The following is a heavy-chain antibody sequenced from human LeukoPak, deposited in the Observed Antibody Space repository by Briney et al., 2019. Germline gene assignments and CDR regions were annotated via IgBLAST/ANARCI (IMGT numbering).Heavy chain of an antibody. CDR1: GFTFSSYA. CDR3: AKDRYSGSPYYFDY. J-gene: IGHJ4*02. V-gene: IGHV3-23*01. Sequence: GGSLRLSCAASGFTFSSYAMSWVRQAPGKGLEWVSGISGTGGNTYYADSVKGRFTISRDNSKNTLYLQINSLRAEDTAVYYCAKDRYSGSPYYFDYWAQGTLVTVSP. CDR2: ISGTGGNT. D-gene: IGHD5-12*01.